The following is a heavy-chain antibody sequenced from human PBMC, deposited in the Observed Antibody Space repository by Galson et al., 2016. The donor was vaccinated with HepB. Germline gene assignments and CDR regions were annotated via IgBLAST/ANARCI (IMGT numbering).Heavy chain of an antibody. CDR3: ASPGLSYSGWYKI. Sequence: QSGAEVKKPGESLRISCKGSGYSFTSYWISWVRQMPGKGLEWMGRIDPTDSYTNYSPSFQGHVTISADKSISTAYVQWSSLKASDPAMYYCASPGLSYSGWYKIWGQGTLVTVSS. J-gene: IGHJ4*02. D-gene: IGHD6-19*01. CDR2: IDPTDSYT. CDR1: GYSFTSYW. V-gene: IGHV5-10-1*01.